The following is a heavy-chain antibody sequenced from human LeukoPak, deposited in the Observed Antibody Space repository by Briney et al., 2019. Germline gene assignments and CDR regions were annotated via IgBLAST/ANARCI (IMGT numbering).Heavy chain of an antibody. V-gene: IGHV3-21*01. D-gene: IGHD3-3*01. J-gene: IGHJ4*02. CDR3: ARNPDYDFWSGPSPPDY. Sequence: GGSLRLSCAASGFTFSSYSMNWVRQAPGKGLEWGSSISSSSSYIYYADSVKGRFTISRDNAKNSLYLQMNSLRAEDTAVYYCARNPDYDFWSGPSPPDYWGQGTLVTVSS. CDR1: GFTFSSYS. CDR2: ISSSSSYI.